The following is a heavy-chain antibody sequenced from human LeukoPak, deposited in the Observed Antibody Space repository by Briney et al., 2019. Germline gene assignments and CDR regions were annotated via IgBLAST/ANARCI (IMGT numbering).Heavy chain of an antibody. D-gene: IGHD3-9*01. V-gene: IGHV3-11*01. CDR3: ARDGVLRHFDWLYYFDY. J-gene: IGHJ4*02. CDR2: ISSSGSTK. CDR1: GFTFSDYY. Sequence: GGSLSLSCAASGFTFSDYYMFWIRQAPGKGLEWVSYISSSGSTKYYADSVKGRFTISRDNAKNSLYLQMNSLRAEDTAVYYCARDGVLRHFDWLYYFDYWGQGTLVTVSS.